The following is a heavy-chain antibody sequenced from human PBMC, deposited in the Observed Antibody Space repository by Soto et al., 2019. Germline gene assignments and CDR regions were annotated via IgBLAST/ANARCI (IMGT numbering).Heavy chain of an antibody. V-gene: IGHV4-59*08. J-gene: IGHJ4*02. CDR1: GGSISSYY. CDR2: IYYSGST. D-gene: IGHD3-10*01. CDR3: ARLEGSGSYYHRHFDY. Sequence: QVQLQESGPGLVKPSETLSLTCTVSGGSISSYYWSWIRQPPGKGLAWIGYIYYSGSTNYNPSLKSRVTISVDTSKNQFSLKVSSVTAADTAVYYCARLEGSGSYYHRHFDYWGQGTLVTVSS.